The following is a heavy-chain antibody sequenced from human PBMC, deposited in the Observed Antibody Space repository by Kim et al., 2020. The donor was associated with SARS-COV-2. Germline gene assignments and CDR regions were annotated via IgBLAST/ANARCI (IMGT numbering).Heavy chain of an antibody. V-gene: IGHV4-59*08. CDR3: ARQGAYDAKWFDP. D-gene: IGHD2-8*01. Sequence: SETLSLTCTVSGGSISSYYWSWIRQPPGKGLEWIGYIYYSGSTNYNPSLKSRVTISVDTSKNQFSLKLISATAADTAVYYCARQGAYDAKWFDPWGQGT. CDR2: IYYSGST. J-gene: IGHJ5*02. CDR1: GGSISSYY.